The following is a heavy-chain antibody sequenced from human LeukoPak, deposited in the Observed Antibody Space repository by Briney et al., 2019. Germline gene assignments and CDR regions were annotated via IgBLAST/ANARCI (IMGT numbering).Heavy chain of an antibody. Sequence: PGASLRLSCAASGFTFSGYAMSWVRQAPGKGLEWVSAISGSGGSTYYADSVKGRFTISRDNSKNTLYLQMNSLRAEDTAVYYCAKALHESGYSYYYYYYGMDVWGQGTTITVSS. CDR3: AKALHESGYSYYYYYYGMDV. D-gene: IGHD3-3*01. V-gene: IGHV3-23*01. J-gene: IGHJ6*02. CDR1: GFTFSGYA. CDR2: ISGSGGST.